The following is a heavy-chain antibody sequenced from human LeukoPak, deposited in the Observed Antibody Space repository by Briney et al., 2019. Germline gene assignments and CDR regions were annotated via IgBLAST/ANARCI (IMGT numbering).Heavy chain of an antibody. D-gene: IGHD3-16*01. V-gene: IGHV3-74*01. J-gene: IGHJ4*02. CDR2: ITPDGSST. CDR3: SSQISRGGN. Sequence: GGSLRLSCAASGFSFSTYWMHWVRQVPGKGPEWVSHITPDGSSTNYTDSVKGRFTISRDNAKNTLYLQMNSLRAEDTAVYYCSSQISRGGNWGQGTLVTVSS. CDR1: GFSFSTYW.